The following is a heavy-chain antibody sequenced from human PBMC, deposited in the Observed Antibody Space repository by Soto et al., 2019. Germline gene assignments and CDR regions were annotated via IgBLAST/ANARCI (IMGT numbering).Heavy chain of an antibody. J-gene: IGHJ5*02. CDR3: AKASGTTVTTFTRVSWFDP. CDR2: ISGSGGST. Sequence: GGSLRLSCAASGFTFSSCAMSWVGQAPGKGLEWVSAISGSGGSTYYADSVKGRFTISRDNSKNTLYPQMNSLRAEDTAVYYCAKASGTTVTTFTRVSWFDPWGQGTLVTVSS. D-gene: IGHD4-4*01. V-gene: IGHV3-23*01. CDR1: GFTFSSCA.